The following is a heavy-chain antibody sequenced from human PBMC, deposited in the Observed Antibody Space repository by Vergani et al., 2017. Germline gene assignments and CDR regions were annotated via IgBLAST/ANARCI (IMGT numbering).Heavy chain of an antibody. J-gene: IGHJ4*02. V-gene: IGHV1-46*03. D-gene: IGHD3-9*01. CDR2: INPSGGHT. CDR3: ARGDDGILTGYRY. CDR1: AYTFSNYY. Sequence: QVQVVQSGAEVKKSGASVKVSCKTSAYTFSNYYMHWVRQAPGQGLEWMGIINPSGGHTNYAQKFQGRVTMTRDTSTSTVYMELSSLRSEDTAIYYCARGDDGILTGYRYWGQGTLVTVPA.